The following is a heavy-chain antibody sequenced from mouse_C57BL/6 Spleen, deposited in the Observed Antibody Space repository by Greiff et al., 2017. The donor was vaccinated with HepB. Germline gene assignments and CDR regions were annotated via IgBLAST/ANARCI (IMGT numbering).Heavy chain of an antibody. CDR3: ARTLYYEDAMDY. D-gene: IGHD2-4*01. V-gene: IGHV1-22*01. CDR1: GYTFTDYN. Sequence: VQLQQSGPELVKPGASVKMSCKASGYTFTDYNMHWVKQSHGKSLEWNGYINPNNGGTSYNQKFKGKATLTVNKSSSTAYMELRSLTSEDSAVYYCARTLYYEDAMDYWGQGTSVTVSS. CDR2: INPNNGGT. J-gene: IGHJ4*01.